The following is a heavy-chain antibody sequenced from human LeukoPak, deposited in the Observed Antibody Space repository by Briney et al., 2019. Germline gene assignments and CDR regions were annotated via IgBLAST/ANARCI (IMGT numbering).Heavy chain of an antibody. J-gene: IGHJ2*01. CDR1: GFTFSKDD. CDR3: TKEFCGSRAACAGGSYYDF. D-gene: IGHD2-15*01. V-gene: IGHV3-13*01. Sequence: AGGSLRLSCAASGFTFSKDDFHWVRQAPGKGLEWVAAIGVTGDTYYADSVKGRFTICREDAAISWYLQMRSLGAGDTALYYCTKEFCGSRAACAGGSYYDFWGRGALVSVCS. CDR2: IGVTGDT.